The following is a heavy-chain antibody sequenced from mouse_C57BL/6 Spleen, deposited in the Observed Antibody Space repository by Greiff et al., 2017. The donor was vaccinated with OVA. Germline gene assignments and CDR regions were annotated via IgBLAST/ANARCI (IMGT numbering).Heavy chain of an antibody. V-gene: IGHV5-6*01. CDR1: GFTFSSYG. CDR3: ARHDSSGYSYFDY. CDR2: ISSGGSYT. J-gene: IGHJ2*01. D-gene: IGHD3-2*02. Sequence: EVQLQESGGDLVKPGGSLKLSCAASGFTFSSYGMSWVRQTPDKRLEWVATISSGGSYTYYPDSVKGRFTISRDNAKNTLYLQMSSLKSEDTAMYYCARHDSSGYSYFDYWGQGTTLTVSS.